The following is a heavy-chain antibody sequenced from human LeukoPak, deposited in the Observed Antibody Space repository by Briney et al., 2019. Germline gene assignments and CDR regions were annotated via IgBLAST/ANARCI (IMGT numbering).Heavy chain of an antibody. J-gene: IGHJ4*02. V-gene: IGHV4-59*01. CDR2: IYNNGDT. CDR1: GGSLSRSY. CDR3: AGDYKTLAY. Sequence: SETLSLTCTVSGGSLSRSYWSWIRQPPGQEPEWIGYIYNNGDTTYNPSLKSRVTISQDTSKNLFSLRLTSVTAADTAVYYCAGDYKTLAYWGRGILVTVSS. D-gene: IGHD5-24*01.